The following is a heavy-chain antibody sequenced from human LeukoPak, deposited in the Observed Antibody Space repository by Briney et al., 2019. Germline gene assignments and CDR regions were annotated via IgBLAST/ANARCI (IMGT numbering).Heavy chain of an antibody. Sequence: SETLSLTCTVSGGSISSSSYYWGWIRQPPGKGLEWIGSIYYSGSTYYNPSLKSRVTISVDTSKDQFSLKLSSVTAADTAVYYCARHVQEMGMGYWGQGTLVTVSS. CDR1: GGSISSSSYY. D-gene: IGHD5-24*01. J-gene: IGHJ4*02. V-gene: IGHV4-39*01. CDR3: ARHVQEMGMGY. CDR2: IYYSGST.